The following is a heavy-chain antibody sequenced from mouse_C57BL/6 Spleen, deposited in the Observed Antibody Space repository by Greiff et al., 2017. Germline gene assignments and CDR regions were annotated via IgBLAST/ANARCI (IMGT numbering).Heavy chain of an antibody. D-gene: IGHD1-1*01. CDR1: GYTFTSYG. CDR3: ARTPLITTVVATGFDY. CDR2: IYPRSGNT. Sequence: QVQLQQSGAELARPGASVKLSCKASGYTFTSYGISWVKQRTGQGLEWIGEIYPRSGNTYYNEKFKGKATLTADKSSSTAYMELRSLTSEDSAVYCCARTPLITTVVATGFDYWGQGTTLTVSS. J-gene: IGHJ2*01. V-gene: IGHV1-81*01.